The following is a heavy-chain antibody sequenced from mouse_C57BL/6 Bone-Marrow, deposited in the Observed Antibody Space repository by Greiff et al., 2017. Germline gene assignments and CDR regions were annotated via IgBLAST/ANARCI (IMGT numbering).Heavy chain of an antibody. CDR1: GYTFTSYW. Sequence: QVQLQQPGAELVKPGASVKMSCKASGYTFTSYWITWVKQRPGQGLEWIGDIYPGSGSTNYNEKFKSKATLTVDTSSSTAYMQLSSLTSEDSAVYYCARGDHYYGNYPYAMDYWGQGTSVTVSS. CDR3: ARGDHYYGNYPYAMDY. CDR2: IYPGSGST. V-gene: IGHV1-55*01. J-gene: IGHJ4*01. D-gene: IGHD2-1*01.